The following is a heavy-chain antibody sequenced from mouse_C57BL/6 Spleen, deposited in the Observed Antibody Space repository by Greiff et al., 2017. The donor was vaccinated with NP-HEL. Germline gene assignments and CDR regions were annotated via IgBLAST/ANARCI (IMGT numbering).Heavy chain of an antibody. J-gene: IGHJ2*01. D-gene: IGHD3-2*02. CDR2: IDPSDSYT. Sequence: QVQLQQPGAELVMPGASVKLSCTASGYTFTSSWMHWVKQRPGQGLEWLGEIDPSDSYTNYNQKFKGKSTLTVDKSSSTAYMQLSSLTSEDSAVYYCARRGRAQAACDYWGQGTTLTVSS. CDR1: GYTFTSSW. V-gene: IGHV1-69*01. CDR3: ARRGRAQAACDY.